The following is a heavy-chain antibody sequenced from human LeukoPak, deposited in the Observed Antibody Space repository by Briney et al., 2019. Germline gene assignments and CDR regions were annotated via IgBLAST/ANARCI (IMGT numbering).Heavy chain of an antibody. Sequence: ASVKVSCKASGYTFTSYDINWVRQATGQGLEWMGWMNPNSGNTGYAQKFQGRVTMTRNTSISTAYMELSSLRPEDTAVYYCARGVKWELTFDYWGQGTLVTVSS. CDR1: GYTFTSYD. J-gene: IGHJ4*02. CDR3: ARGVKWELTFDY. V-gene: IGHV1-8*01. D-gene: IGHD1-26*01. CDR2: MNPNSGNT.